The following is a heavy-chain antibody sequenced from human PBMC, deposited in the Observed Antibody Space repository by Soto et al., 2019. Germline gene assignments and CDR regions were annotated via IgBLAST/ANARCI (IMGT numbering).Heavy chain of an antibody. D-gene: IGHD2-15*01. CDR1: GYTFTSYA. CDR2: INAGNGNT. J-gene: IGHJ4*02. CDR3: ARGPGGPDGPGDY. V-gene: IGHV1-3*01. Sequence: QVQLVQSGAEVKKPGASVKVSCKASGYTFTSYAMHWVRQAPGQRLEWMGWINAGNGNTKYSQKFQGRVTITRDTSASTVYMERSSLRSEDTAVYYCARGPGGPDGPGDYWGQGTLVTVSS.